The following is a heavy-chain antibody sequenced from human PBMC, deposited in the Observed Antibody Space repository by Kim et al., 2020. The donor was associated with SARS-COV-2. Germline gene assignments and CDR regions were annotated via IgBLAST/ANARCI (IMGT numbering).Heavy chain of an antibody. CDR1: GFTFSSYG. D-gene: IGHD2-2*01. J-gene: IGHJ3*02. V-gene: IGHV3-30*18. CDR3: AKGDDQDLEYQLLWRGAFDI. Sequence: GGSLRLSCAASGFTFSSYGMHWVRQAPGKGLEWVAVISYDGSNKYYADSVKGRFTISRDNSKNTLYLQMNSLRAEDTAVYYCAKGDDQDLEYQLLWRGAFDIWGQGTMVTVSS. CDR2: ISYDGSNK.